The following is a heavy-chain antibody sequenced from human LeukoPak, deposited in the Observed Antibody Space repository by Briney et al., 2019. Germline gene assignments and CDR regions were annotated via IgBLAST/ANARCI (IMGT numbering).Heavy chain of an antibody. CDR1: GAPIDSYY. CDR2: IYQDGST. CDR3: AGSGNYGHFDY. V-gene: IGHV4-59*01. D-gene: IGHD1-26*01. Sequence: SETLSLTCSVSGAPIDSYYWSWIPQPPGKGLEWIAYIYQDGSTNYNPSLKSRLTVSIDKSKKQFSLKLTSLIAADTAVFYCAGSGNYGHFDYWGRGTLVTVSS. J-gene: IGHJ4*02.